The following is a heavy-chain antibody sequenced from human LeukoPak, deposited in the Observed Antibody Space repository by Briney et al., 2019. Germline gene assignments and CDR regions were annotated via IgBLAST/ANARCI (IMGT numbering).Heavy chain of an antibody. CDR3: SRANFGVDTYDY. J-gene: IGHJ4*02. CDR2: IWYDGSKK. V-gene: IGHV3-33*01. CDR1: GFTFSRYG. D-gene: IGHD3-3*01. Sequence: GGSLRLSCAASGFTFSRYGMHWVRQAPGEGLEWVAVIWYDGSKKFYADCVKGRFTISRDNSKNTLYLQMNSLRVEDTAVYYCSRANFGVDTYDYWGQGTLVTVSS.